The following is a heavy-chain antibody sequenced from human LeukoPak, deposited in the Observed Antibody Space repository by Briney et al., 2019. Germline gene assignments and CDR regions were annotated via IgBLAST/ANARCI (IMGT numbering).Heavy chain of an antibody. J-gene: IGHJ4*02. CDR3: ARDTGRDGYNSMGY. CDR2: IYYSGST. D-gene: IGHD5-24*01. CDR1: GGSISSYY. V-gene: IGHV4-59*01. Sequence: SETLSLTCTVSGGSISSYYWSWIRQPPGNELEWIGYIYYSGSTNYNPSLKSRVTISVDTSKNQFSLKLSSVTAADTAVHYCARDTGRDGYNSMGYWGQGTLVTVSS.